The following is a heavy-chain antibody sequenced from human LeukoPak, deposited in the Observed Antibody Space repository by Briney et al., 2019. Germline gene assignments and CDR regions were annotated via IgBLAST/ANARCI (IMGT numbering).Heavy chain of an antibody. Sequence: SETLSLTCSGSDGSINSYYWSWIRQPPGKGLEWIGYIHRSGATHYNPSLKSRVTISVDTSKNQFSLKLSSVTAADTAVYYCATGDDYYYYYMDVWGKGTTVTVSS. D-gene: IGHD2-21*02. J-gene: IGHJ6*03. CDR3: ATGDDYYYYYMDV. CDR2: IHRSGAT. V-gene: IGHV4-4*09. CDR1: DGSINSYY.